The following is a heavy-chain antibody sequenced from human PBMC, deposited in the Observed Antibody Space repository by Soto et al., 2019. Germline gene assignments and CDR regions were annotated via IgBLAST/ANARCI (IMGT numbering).Heavy chain of an antibody. CDR2: INPNSGGT. J-gene: IGHJ3*02. V-gene: IGHV1-2*04. D-gene: IGHD6-13*01. CDR1: GYTFTGYY. CDR3: ASEGAAGTSFDI. Sequence: ASVKVSCKASGYTFTGYYMHWVRQAPGQGLEWMGWINPNSGGTNYAQRFQGWVTMTRDTSISTAYMELSRLRSDDTAVYYCASEGAAGTSFDIWGQGTMVTVSS.